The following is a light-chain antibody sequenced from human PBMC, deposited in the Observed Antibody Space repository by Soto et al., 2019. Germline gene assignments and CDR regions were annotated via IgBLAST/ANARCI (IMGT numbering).Light chain of an antibody. Sequence: QSARTQPASVSGSPGQSITISCTGTSSDVGGYNYVSWYQQHPGKAPKLIIYEVSNRPSGVSNRFSGSKSDNTASLTISGLQAEDEADYYCSSYTSSNTYVFGTGTKLTVL. V-gene: IGLV2-14*01. CDR3: SSYTSSNTYV. CDR1: SSDVGGYNY. CDR2: EVS. J-gene: IGLJ1*01.